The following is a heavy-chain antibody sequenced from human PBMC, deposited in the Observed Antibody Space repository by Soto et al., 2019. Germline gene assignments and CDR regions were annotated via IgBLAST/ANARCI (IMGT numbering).Heavy chain of an antibody. Sequence: SVKVSCKASGGSFSSYAISWVRQAPGQGLEWMGGVIPVFGSANYAQKFQGRITITADESTSTAYMELSSLRSEDTAVYYCAREGYCSSTSCYTAYYYYGMDVWGQGTTVTVSS. CDR1: GGSFSSYA. J-gene: IGHJ6*02. CDR2: VIPVFGSA. CDR3: AREGYCSSTSCYTAYYYYGMDV. D-gene: IGHD2-2*02. V-gene: IGHV1-69*13.